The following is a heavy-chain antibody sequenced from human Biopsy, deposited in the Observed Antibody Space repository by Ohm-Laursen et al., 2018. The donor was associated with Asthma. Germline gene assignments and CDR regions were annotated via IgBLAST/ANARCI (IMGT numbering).Heavy chain of an antibody. J-gene: IGHJ5*02. CDR3: ARTTYGDDGFDP. V-gene: IGHV4-31*11. CDR1: GGSINIGDYY. CDR2: IYYSGST. Sequence: TLSLTCAVSGGSINIGDYYWSWIRQHPVTGLEWIGYIYYSGSTYYNPSLKNRVSISLDTSKNQFSLSLTSVTAADTAVYYCARTTYGDDGFDPWGQGTLVTVSS. D-gene: IGHD4-17*01.